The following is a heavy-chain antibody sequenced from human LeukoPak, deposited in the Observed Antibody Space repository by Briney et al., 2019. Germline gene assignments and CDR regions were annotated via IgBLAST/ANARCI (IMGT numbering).Heavy chain of an antibody. CDR1: GGSISGSSYY. D-gene: IGHD2-15*01. V-gene: IGHV4-39*01. CDR3: ARQGGAYFVVVVAAMGFYY. J-gene: IGHJ4*02. Sequence: PSETLSLTCTVSGGSISGSSYYWGWIRQPPGKGLEWIGSIYYSGSTYYNPSLKSRVTISVDTSKNQFSLKLSSVTAADTAVYYCARQGGAYFVVVVAAMGFYYWGRGTLVTASS. CDR2: IYYSGST.